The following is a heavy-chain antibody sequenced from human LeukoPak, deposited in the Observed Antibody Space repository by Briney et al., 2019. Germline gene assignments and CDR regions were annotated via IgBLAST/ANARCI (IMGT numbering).Heavy chain of an antibody. V-gene: IGHV4-38-2*01. CDR3: ARHPLRFLALDAFDI. J-gene: IGHJ3*02. CDR2: IYHSGST. D-gene: IGHD3-3*01. CDR1: GYSISSGYY. Sequence: SETLSLTCAVSGYSISSGYYWGRIRQPPGKGLEGIGIIYHSGSTSYNPSLKNRVTIQVHTHKSQFSLKLSSVTAADTAVYYCARHPLRFLALDAFDIWSQGTMVTVSS.